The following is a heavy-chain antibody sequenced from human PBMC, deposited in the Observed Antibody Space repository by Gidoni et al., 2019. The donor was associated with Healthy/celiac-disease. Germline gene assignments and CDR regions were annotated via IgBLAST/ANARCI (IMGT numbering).Heavy chain of an antibody. CDR2: IYYSGST. J-gene: IGHJ4*02. CDR3: ATAEISSRLRFVY. CDR1: DSSISSGGYS. D-gene: IGHD6-6*01. V-gene: IGHV4-31*03. Sequence: LQETDPGLVKHSQTLSLTCTVSDSSISSGGYSWSWIRQHPGKGLEWIGYIYYSGSTDYNPSLKSRVTISVDTSKNQFSLKFTSVSAAATSAYYCATAEISSRLRFVYLCQGTLVTVSS.